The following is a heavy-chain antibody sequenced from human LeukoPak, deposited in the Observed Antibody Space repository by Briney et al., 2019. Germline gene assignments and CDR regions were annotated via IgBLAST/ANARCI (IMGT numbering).Heavy chain of an antibody. V-gene: IGHV4-4*07. CDR3: ARVADEFGAYGFDS. D-gene: IGHD4-17*01. CDR1: GGSISGYY. CDR2: IYISGST. J-gene: IGHJ4*02. Sequence: SETLSLTCTVSGGSISGYYGSWIRQPAGKGLEWIGRIYISGSTNYNPSLTSRVTMSVDMSKNQISLRLSSVTTADMTVYYCARVADEFGAYGFDSWGQGTLVTVSS.